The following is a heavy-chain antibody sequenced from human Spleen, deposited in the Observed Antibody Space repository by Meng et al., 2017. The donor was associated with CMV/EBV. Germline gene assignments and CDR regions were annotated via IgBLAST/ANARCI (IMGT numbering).Heavy chain of an antibody. CDR1: GGSFSGYY. CDR3: ARAPWPGRLYYFDY. D-gene: IGHD5-12*01. Sequence: CADKGGSFSGYYWSWMRQPPGKGLEWIGEINHSGSTNCTPSLESRVTISVDTSKNQFSLKMSSVTAADTAVYYCARAPWPGRLYYFDYWGQGTLVTVSS. CDR2: INHSGST. J-gene: IGHJ4*02. V-gene: IGHV4-34*01.